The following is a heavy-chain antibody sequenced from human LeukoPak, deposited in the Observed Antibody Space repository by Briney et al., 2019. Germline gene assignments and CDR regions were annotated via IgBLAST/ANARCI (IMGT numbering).Heavy chain of an antibody. V-gene: IGHV3-21*04. J-gene: IGHJ4*02. CDR1: GFTFSGYT. CDR2: ISSSSYI. D-gene: IGHD5-24*01. CDR3: AKGYRKGRWLPLDY. Sequence: GGSLRLSCAASGFTFSGYTMNWVRQAPGKGLEWVSSISSSSYIYYTDSVKGRFTISRDNAKNSLYLQMNSLRAEDTALYYCAKGYRKGRWLPLDYWGQGTLVTVSS.